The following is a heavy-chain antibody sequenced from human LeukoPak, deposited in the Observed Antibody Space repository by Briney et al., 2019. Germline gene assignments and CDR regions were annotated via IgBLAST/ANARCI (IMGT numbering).Heavy chain of an antibody. CDR3: ARDYSLTLGTTTYFQH. V-gene: IGHV7-4-1*02. CDR1: GYTFSIYS. D-gene: IGHD1-1*01. Sequence: GASVKVSCKASGYTFSIYSMSWVRQAPGQGLEWMGWINTNTGNPTYAQGFTGRFVFSLDTSVSTAYLQISSLKAEDTAVYYCARDYSLTLGTTTYFQHWGQGTLVTVSS. J-gene: IGHJ1*01. CDR2: INTNTGNP.